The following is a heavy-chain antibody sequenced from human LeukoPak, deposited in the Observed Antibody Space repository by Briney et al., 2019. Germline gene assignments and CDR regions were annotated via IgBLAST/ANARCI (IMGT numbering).Heavy chain of an antibody. CDR2: ISGSGGST. V-gene: IGHV3-23*01. CDR1: GFTFSSYA. CDR3: ARAEVLWFGESGWFDP. J-gene: IGHJ5*02. Sequence: GGSLRLSCAASGFTFSSYAMSWVRQAPGKGLEWVSAISGSGGSTYYADSVKGRFTISRDNSKNTLYLQMNSLRAEDTAVYYCARAEVLWFGESGWFDPWGQGTLVTVSS. D-gene: IGHD3-10*01.